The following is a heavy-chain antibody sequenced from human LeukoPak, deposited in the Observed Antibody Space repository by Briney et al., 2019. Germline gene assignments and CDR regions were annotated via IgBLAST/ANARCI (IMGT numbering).Heavy chain of an antibody. CDR2: INPSGCST. J-gene: IGHJ6*02. Sequence: ASVKVSCKASGYTFTSYYMHWVRQAPGQGLEWMGIINPSGCSTSYAQKFQGRVTMTRDTSTSTVYMELSSLRSEDTAVYYCARIPIAAAGSPNYYYYGMDVWGQGTTVTVSS. V-gene: IGHV1-46*01. CDR3: ARIPIAAAGSPNYYYYGMDV. CDR1: GYTFTSYY. D-gene: IGHD6-13*01.